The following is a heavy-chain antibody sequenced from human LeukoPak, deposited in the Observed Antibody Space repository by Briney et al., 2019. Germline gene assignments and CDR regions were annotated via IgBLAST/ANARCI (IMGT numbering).Heavy chain of an antibody. J-gene: IGHJ4*02. CDR3: ARVGASSGYQDRWATVGY. CDR2: ISYDGDNK. CDR1: GFTFSNYA. D-gene: IGHD3-22*01. Sequence: PGRSLNLSCAASGFTFSNYAVPWVRPAPGKGLERVAVISYDGDNKYYSASVKGRFTISRDNSKNTRYLQMNSLRAEDTAVYYCARVGASSGYQDRWATVGYWGQGTLVTVSS. V-gene: IGHV3-30-3*01.